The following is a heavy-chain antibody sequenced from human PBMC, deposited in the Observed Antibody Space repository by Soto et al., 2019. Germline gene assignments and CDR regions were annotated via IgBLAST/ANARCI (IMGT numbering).Heavy chain of an antibody. CDR1: GFTVSSNY. Sequence: GGSLRLSCAASGFTVSSNYMSWVRQAPGKGLEWASVIYSGGSTYYADSVKGRFTISRDNSKNTLYLRMNSLRAEDTAVYYCALYCSSTSCLPGVYYYGMDVWGQGTTVTVSS. J-gene: IGHJ6*02. CDR3: ALYCSSTSCLPGVYYYGMDV. CDR2: IYSGGST. V-gene: IGHV3-53*01. D-gene: IGHD2-2*01.